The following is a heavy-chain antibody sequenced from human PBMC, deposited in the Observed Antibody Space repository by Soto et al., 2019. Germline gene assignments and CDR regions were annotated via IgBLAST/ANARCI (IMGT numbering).Heavy chain of an antibody. CDR1: GGSVSSNNW. D-gene: IGHD2-15*01. CDR2: IYHTGAT. V-gene: IGHV4-4*02. J-gene: IGHJ4*02. Sequence: PTETLSLTCAVSGGSVSSNNWWNWVRQPPGKGLEWIGEIYHTGATNYNPSLKSRVTISVDKSKDQVSLNLNSVTAADTAVYYCARRGARYSPFDYWGQGTLVTV. CDR3: ARRGARYSPFDY.